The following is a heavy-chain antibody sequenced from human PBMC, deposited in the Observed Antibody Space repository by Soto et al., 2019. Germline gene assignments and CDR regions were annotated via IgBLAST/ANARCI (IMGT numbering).Heavy chain of an antibody. J-gene: IGHJ4*02. CDR1: VFTFSRYS. Sequence: GGSLRLSFTSSVFTFSRYSMNWVRQAPGKGLEWVASISSASNDITYADSVKGRFIISRDNAKNSLFLQMNDLRPEDTALYYCARVDYWGQGTLVTVSS. V-gene: IGHV3-21*06. CDR2: ISSASNDI. CDR3: ARVDY.